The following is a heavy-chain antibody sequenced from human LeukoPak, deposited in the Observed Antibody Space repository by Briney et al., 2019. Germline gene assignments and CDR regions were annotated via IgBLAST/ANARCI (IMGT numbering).Heavy chain of an antibody. J-gene: IGHJ1*01. Sequence: GGSLRLSCAASGFTFSNYGMSWVRQAPGKGLEWVATISASGSKTFYADSVKGRFTISRDTSKNTLYLQMSSLRAEDTAVYHCANLIIAAAGYEYFQHWGQGTLVTVSS. CDR3: ANLIIAAAGYEYFQH. CDR2: ISASGSKT. CDR1: GFTFSNYG. V-gene: IGHV3-23*01. D-gene: IGHD6-13*01.